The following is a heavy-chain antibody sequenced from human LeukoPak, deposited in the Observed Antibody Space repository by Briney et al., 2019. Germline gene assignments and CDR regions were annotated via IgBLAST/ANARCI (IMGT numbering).Heavy chain of an antibody. V-gene: IGHV4-4*02. D-gene: IGHD3-22*01. CDR2: IYHSGST. J-gene: IGHJ3*02. CDR3: ARDSSGYYYVYAFDI. CDR1: GGSISSSNW. Sequence: TSGTLSLTCAVSGGSISSSNWWSWVRQPPGKGLEWIGEIYHSGSTNYNPSLKSRVTISVDKSKNQFSLKLSSVTAADTAVYYCARDSSGYYYVYAFDIWGQGTMVTVSS.